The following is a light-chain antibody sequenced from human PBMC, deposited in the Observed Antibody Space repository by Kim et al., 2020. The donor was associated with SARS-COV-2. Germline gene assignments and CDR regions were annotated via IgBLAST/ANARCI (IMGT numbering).Light chain of an antibody. CDR1: NIESKS. J-gene: IGLJ2*01. CDR3: QVWDINTDHPVI. CDR2: YDI. V-gene: IGLV3-21*04. Sequence: KTASITCGGDNIESKSVHWYQHKPGQAPLLVISYDINRPSGIPERFSGSNSGNTATLTITRVEAGDEADYYCQVWDINTDHPVIFGGGTQLTVL.